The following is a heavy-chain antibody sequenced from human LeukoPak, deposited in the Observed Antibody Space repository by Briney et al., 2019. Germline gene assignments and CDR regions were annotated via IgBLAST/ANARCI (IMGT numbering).Heavy chain of an antibody. Sequence: ASVKVSCKASGYTFTSYDINWVRQATGQGLEWMGWMNPNSGNTGYAQKFQGRVTMTRNTSISTAYMELSSLRSEDTAVYYCARRNLMITFGGVTADDYWGQGTLVTVSS. CDR3: ARRNLMITFGGVTADDY. D-gene: IGHD3-16*01. CDR1: GYTFTSYD. J-gene: IGHJ4*02. CDR2: MNPNSGNT. V-gene: IGHV1-8*01.